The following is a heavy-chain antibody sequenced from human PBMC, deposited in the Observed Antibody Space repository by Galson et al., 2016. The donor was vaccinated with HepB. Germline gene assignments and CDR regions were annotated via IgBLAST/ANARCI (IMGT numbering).Heavy chain of an antibody. CDR3: ERSLGWYFDV. CDR1: GFTFDNYT. CDR2: VSHSSTYV. J-gene: IGHJ2*01. D-gene: IGHD6-6*01. V-gene: IGHV3-21*01. Sequence: SLRLSCAASGFTFDNYTMNWLRQAPGKGLEWVSSVSHSSTYVYYADSVEGRFTISRDNAKNSLYLEMNSLRVEDTAVFYCERSLGWYFDVWGRGTLVTVSS.